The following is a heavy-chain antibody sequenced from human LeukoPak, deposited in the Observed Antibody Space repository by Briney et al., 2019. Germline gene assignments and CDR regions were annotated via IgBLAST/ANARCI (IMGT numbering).Heavy chain of an antibody. CDR2: INLDSGNT. CDR3: ARVQLWLRDYYYGMDV. D-gene: IGHD5-18*01. CDR1: GYTFTRYD. J-gene: IGHJ6*02. Sequence: GASVKVSCTASGYTFTRYDINWVRQATGQGLEWMGWINLDSGNTGYAQKFQGRVTITRDTFIRTAYIEVSSLRSEDTAVYYCARVQLWLRDYYYGMDVWGQGTAVTVSS. V-gene: IGHV1-8*03.